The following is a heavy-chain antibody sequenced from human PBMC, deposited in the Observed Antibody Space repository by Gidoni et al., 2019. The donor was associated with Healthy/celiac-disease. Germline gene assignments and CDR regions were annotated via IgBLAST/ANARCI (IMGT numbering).Heavy chain of an antibody. CDR2: IWYDGSNK. Sequence: GFTFSSYGMHWVRQAPGKGLEWVAVIWYDGSNKYYADSVKGRFTISRDNSKNTLYLQMNSLRAEDTAVYYCARDREAAAGIRDWQLSWYYYYYGMDVWGQGTTVTVSS. CDR3: ARDREAAAGIRDWQLSWYYYYYGMDV. V-gene: IGHV3-33*01. J-gene: IGHJ6*02. D-gene: IGHD6-13*01. CDR1: GFTFSSYG.